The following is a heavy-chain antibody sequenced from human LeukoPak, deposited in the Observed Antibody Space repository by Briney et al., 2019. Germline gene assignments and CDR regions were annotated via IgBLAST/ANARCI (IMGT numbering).Heavy chain of an antibody. CDR3: ARGVDRRPVNTLAY. V-gene: IGHV3-53*01. CDR1: GFTLITYD. J-gene: IGHJ4*02. D-gene: IGHD5-12*01. CDR2: LYSDGIT. Sequence: PGGSLRLSCAASGFTLITYDMPWVRQAPGKGLVWVSLLYSDGITKYADSVQGRFTISRDNSKKTLSLEMNNRRPDDTGVYYYARGVDRRPVNTLAYWGQGTLVTVSS.